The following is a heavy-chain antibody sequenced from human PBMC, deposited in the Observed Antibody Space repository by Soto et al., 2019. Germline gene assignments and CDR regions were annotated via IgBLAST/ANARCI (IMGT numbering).Heavy chain of an antibody. CDR2: INPNTGDT. J-gene: IGHJ4*02. CDR3: VGSSILVTGSDTFDY. CDR1: GFSFTGHY. Sequence: ASVKVSCKASGFSFTGHYVHWVRQAPGQGPEWMGWINPNTGDTIYAQLFQGRVTLTTDTPINTAYMELSRLTSDDTAVYFCVGSSILVTGSDTFDYWGQGYLVTVSS. D-gene: IGHD6-19*01. V-gene: IGHV1-2*02.